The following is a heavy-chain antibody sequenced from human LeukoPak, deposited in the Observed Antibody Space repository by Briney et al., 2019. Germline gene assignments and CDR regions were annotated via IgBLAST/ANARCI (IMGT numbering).Heavy chain of an antibody. CDR3: ARDGRAVAGTYYYYMDV. CDR2: INHSGST. Sequence: SETLSLTCAVYGGSFSGYYWSWIRQPPGKGLEWIGEINHSGSTNYNPSLKSRVTMSVDTSKNQFSLKLSSVTAADTAVYYCARDGRAVAGTYYYYMDVWGKGTTVTVSS. D-gene: IGHD6-19*01. V-gene: IGHV4-34*01. CDR1: GGSFSGYY. J-gene: IGHJ6*03.